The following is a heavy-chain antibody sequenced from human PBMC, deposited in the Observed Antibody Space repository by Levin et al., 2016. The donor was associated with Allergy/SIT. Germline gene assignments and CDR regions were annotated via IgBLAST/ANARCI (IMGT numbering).Heavy chain of an antibody. D-gene: IGHD4-17*01. CDR2: IYYSGST. CDR3: ARDFYGDYSAFIY. Sequence: WIRQPPGKGLEWIGYIYYSGSTNYNPSLKSRVTISVDTSKNQFSLKLSSVTAADTAVYYCARDFYGDYSAFIYWGQGTLVTVSS. V-gene: IGHV4-59*01. J-gene: IGHJ4*02.